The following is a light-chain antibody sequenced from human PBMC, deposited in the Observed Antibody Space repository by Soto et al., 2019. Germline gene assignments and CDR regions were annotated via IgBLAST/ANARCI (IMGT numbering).Light chain of an antibody. J-gene: IGLJ2*01. CDR1: SSDVGGYNY. V-gene: IGLV2-14*01. CDR3: SSYTSSSTRV. CDR2: EVS. Sequence: QSVLTQPASVSGSPGQSITISCTGTSSDVGGYNYVSWYQQHPGKAPKLIIYEVSNRPSGISNRFSGSKSGNTASLTISGRQAEDEADYYCSSYTSSSTRVFGGGTKLTVL.